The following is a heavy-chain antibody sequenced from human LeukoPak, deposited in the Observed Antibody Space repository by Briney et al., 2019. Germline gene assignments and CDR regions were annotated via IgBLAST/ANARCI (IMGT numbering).Heavy chain of an antibody. V-gene: IGHV4-59*08. CDR3: ASRGGSYTLDY. Sequence: TETLSLTCTVSGGSVSSYCWTWIRQPPGKGLEWIGYICYSGTTNYNPSLKSRVTISVDTSKNQFSLKLSSVTAADTAVYYCASRGGSYTLDYWGQGTPV. D-gene: IGHD1-26*01. CDR1: GGSVSSYC. J-gene: IGHJ4*02. CDR2: ICYSGTT.